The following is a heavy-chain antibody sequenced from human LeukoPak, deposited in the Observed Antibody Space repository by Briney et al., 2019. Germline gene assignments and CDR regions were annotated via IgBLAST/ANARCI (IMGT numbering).Heavy chain of an antibody. V-gene: IGHV4-34*01. CDR1: GGSFSGYY. D-gene: IGHD6-13*01. CDR2: INHSGST. Sequence: SETLSLTCAVYGGSFSGYYWSWIRQPPGKGLEWIGEINHSGSTNYNPSLKSRVTISVDTSKNQFSLKLSSVTAADTAVYYCASPPAVAAAVYYWGQGTLVTVSS. CDR3: ASPPAVAAAVYY. J-gene: IGHJ4*02.